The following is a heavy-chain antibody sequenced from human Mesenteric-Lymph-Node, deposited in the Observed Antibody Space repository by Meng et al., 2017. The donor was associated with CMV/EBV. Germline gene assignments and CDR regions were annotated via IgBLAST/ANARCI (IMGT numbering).Heavy chain of an antibody. J-gene: IGHJ4*02. V-gene: IGHV3-21*01. Sequence: GESLRLSCAASGFTFSSYSMNWVRQAPGKGLEWVSSISSSSSYIYYADSVKRRFTISRDNAKNSLYLQMNSLRAEDTAVYYCTRAVEDYGDLYFDYWGQGTLVTVSS. CDR2: ISSSSSYI. D-gene: IGHD4-17*01. CDR1: GFTFSSYS. CDR3: TRAVEDYGDLYFDY.